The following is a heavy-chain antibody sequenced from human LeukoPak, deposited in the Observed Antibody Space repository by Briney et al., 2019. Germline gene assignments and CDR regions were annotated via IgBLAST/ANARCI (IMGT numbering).Heavy chain of an antibody. CDR1: GYSFTSYW. J-gene: IGHJ3*02. CDR3: AGYYDSSGYYYNAFDI. V-gene: IGHV5-51*01. Sequence: GESLKISCKGSGYSFTSYWIGWVRQMPGKGLEWMGLIYPGDSDTRYSPSFQGQVTISADKSISTAYLQWSSLKASDTAMYYCAGYYDSSGYYYNAFDIWGQGTMVTVSS. D-gene: IGHD3-22*01. CDR2: IYPGDSDT.